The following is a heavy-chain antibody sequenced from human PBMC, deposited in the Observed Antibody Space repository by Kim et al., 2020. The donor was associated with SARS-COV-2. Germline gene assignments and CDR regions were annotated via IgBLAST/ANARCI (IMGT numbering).Heavy chain of an antibody. Sequence: KGRFTISRDNSKNSLYLQMNSLRTEDTALYYCAKAGYYYDSSGYYVYFQHWGQGTLVTVSS. CDR3: AKAGYYYDSSGYYVYFQH. V-gene: IGHV3-43*01. D-gene: IGHD3-22*01. J-gene: IGHJ1*01.